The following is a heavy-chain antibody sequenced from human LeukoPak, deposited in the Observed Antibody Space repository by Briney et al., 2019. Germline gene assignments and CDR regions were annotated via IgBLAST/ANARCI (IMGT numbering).Heavy chain of an antibody. J-gene: IGHJ4*02. D-gene: IGHD6-19*01. Sequence: PGGSLRLSCAASGFTFSSYGMHWVRQAPGKGLEWVAVISYDGSNKYYADSVKGRFTISRDNSKNTLYLQMNSLRAEDTAVYYCAKDRGYSSGCFDYWGQGTLVTVSS. CDR1: GFTFSSYG. CDR2: ISYDGSNK. CDR3: AKDRGYSSGCFDY. V-gene: IGHV3-30*18.